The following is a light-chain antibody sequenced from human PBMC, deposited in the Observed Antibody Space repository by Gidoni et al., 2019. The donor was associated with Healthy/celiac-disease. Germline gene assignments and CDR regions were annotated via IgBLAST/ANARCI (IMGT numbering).Light chain of an antibody. CDR1: QSVSSY. V-gene: IGKV3-11*01. Sequence: EIVLTQSPAPLSLSPGESATLPCRASQSVSSYLAWYQQRPGQAPRLLIYDATNRAAGIPARFSGSGSGTDFTLTISSLEPEDFAVYYCQRRSNWPLTFGGETKVGIK. CDR2: DAT. CDR3: QRRSNWPLT. J-gene: IGKJ4*01.